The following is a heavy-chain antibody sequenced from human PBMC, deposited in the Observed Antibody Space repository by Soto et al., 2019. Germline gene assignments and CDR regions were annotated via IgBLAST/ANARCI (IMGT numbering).Heavy chain of an antibody. D-gene: IGHD3-10*02. CDR3: ARGSVRGGFDI. CDR2: IYDTWTT. V-gene: IGHV4-30-4*01. CDR1: GGSMSENDYY. Sequence: QVQLQEAGPGLVRPSQTLSLTCTVAGGSMSENDYYWSWLRQSPGQALQWIGYIYDTWTTSYRPSLKGRVTMSADTSRNQFSPKLTSVTAADTTLYFCARGSVRGGFDIWGQGTLVTVSS. J-gene: IGHJ3*02.